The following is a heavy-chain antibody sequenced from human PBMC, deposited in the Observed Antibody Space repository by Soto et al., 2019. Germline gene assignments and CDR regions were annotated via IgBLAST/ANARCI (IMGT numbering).Heavy chain of an antibody. Sequence: SVKVSCKASGGTFSSHAISWVRQAPGQGLEWMGGIIPIFGTANYAQKFQGRVTITADKSTSTAYMELSSLRSEDTAVYYCASCDLGPNADFGRGYTQTYVMVVWGQGPRVAVPS. CDR3: ASCDLGPNADFGRGYTQTYVMVV. J-gene: IGHJ6*02. CDR1: GGTFSSHA. V-gene: IGHV1-69*06. CDR2: IIPIFGTA. D-gene: IGHD3-3*01.